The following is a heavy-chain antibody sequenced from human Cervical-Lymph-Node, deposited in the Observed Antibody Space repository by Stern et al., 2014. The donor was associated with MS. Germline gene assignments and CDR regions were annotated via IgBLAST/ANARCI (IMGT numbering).Heavy chain of an antibody. CDR2: ILPVLGTA. J-gene: IGHJ6*02. Sequence: VQLVQSGAEVKKPGSSVKISCKASGGTFSVYAINWLRQAPGQGLEWMGGILPVLGTANYAQKFQGRVTITADESTRTTAMQLSSLRSNDTAVYYCARDGRHSYTYALDVWGQGTTVTVSS. CDR3: ARDGRHSYTYALDV. CDR1: GGTFSVYA. D-gene: IGHD2-2*02. V-gene: IGHV1-69*01.